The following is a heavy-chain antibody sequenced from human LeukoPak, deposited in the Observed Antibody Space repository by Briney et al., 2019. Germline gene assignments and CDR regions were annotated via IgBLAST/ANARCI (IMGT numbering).Heavy chain of an antibody. V-gene: IGHV5-51*01. J-gene: IGHJ6*02. CDR3: ARSKQQLVRDYYYGMDV. CDR1: GYSYTSYW. CDR2: IYPGDSDT. Sequence: GGSLKISCKGSGYSYTSYWIGWVGQMPGKGLDGMGIIYPGDSDTGYSPSFQGQVTISADKSISTAYLQWSSLKASDTAMYYCARSKQQLVRDYYYGMDVWGQGTTVTVSS. D-gene: IGHD6-13*01.